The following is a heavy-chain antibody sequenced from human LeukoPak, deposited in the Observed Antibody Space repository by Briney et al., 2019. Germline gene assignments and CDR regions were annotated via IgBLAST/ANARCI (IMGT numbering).Heavy chain of an antibody. CDR1: GFTFSSYS. CDR3: ARYGLGQDGY. V-gene: IGHV3-21*01. J-gene: IGHJ4*02. D-gene: IGHD3-10*01. Sequence: GGSLRLSCAASGFTFSSYSMNWVRRAPGKGLEWVSSISSSSSYIYYADSVKGRFTISRDNAKNSLYLQMNSLRAEDTAVYYCARYGLGQDGYWGQGTLVTVSS. CDR2: ISSSSSYI.